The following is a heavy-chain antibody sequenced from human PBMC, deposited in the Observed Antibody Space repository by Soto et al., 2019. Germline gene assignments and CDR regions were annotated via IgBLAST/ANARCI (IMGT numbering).Heavy chain of an antibody. CDR1: GGSISSGDYY. CDR3: ARGVKYYYDSSGLDNWFDP. CDR2: IYYSGST. D-gene: IGHD3-22*01. Sequence: SETLSLTCTVSGGSISSGDYYWSWIRQPPGKGLEWIGYIYYSGSTYYNPSLKSRVTISVDTSKNQFSLKLSSVTAADTAVYYCARGVKYYYDSSGLDNWFDPWGQGTLVTVSS. J-gene: IGHJ5*02. V-gene: IGHV4-30-4*01.